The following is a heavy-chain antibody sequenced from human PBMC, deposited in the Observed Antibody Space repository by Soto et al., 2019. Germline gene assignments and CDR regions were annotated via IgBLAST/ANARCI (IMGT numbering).Heavy chain of an antibody. CDR1: GFTFSSYD. CDR3: ARASGPSSLAVAGVYYGMDV. Sequence: GGSLRLSCAASGFTFSSYDMHWVRQATGKGLEWVSAIGTAGDTYYPGSVKGRFTISRENAKNSLYLQMNSLRAEDTAVYYCARASGPSSLAVAGVYYGMDVWGQGTTVTVSS. J-gene: IGHJ6*02. D-gene: IGHD6-19*01. CDR2: IGTAGDT. V-gene: IGHV3-13*01.